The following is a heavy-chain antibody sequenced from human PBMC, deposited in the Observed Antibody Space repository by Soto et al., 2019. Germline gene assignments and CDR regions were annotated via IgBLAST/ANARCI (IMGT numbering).Heavy chain of an antibody. CDR1: GYTFNRYG. CDR2: ISAYNGNT. V-gene: IGHV1-18*01. CDR3: AGEGYYGSGSADY. J-gene: IGHJ4*02. D-gene: IGHD3-10*01. Sequence: QVQLVQSGAEVKKPGASVKVSCKASGYTFNRYGISWVRQAPGQGLEWMGWISAYNGNTNFAQKFQGRVTMTTDTSTSPAYKELRGLRSDDTAGYYGAGEGYYGSGSADYWGQGTLVTVSS.